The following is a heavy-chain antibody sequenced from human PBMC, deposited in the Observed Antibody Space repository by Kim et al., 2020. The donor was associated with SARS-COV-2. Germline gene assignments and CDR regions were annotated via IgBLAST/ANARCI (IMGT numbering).Heavy chain of an antibody. CDR1: GYTFTSYY. CDR2: INPSGGST. CDR3: ARDRRVLRYSSRPGWFDP. Sequence: ASVKVSCKASGYTFTSYYMHWVRQAPGQGLEWMGIINPSGGSTSYAQKFQGRVTMTRDTSTSTVYMELSSLRSEDTAVYYCARDRRVLRYSSRPGWFDPWGQGTLVTVSS. J-gene: IGHJ5*02. V-gene: IGHV1-46*01. D-gene: IGHD3-9*01.